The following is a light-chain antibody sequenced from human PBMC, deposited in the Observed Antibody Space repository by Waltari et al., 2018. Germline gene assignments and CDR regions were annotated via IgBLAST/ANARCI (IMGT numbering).Light chain of an antibody. J-gene: IGLJ1*01. CDR2: EVI. V-gene: IGLV2-23*02. CDR1: SSDVGNYDL. CDR3: CSYAGLGTYV. Sequence: QSALTQPASVSGTPGQSITISCTGTSSDVGNYDLVSWYQQHPGKAPKLLVCEVIKRPSGVSCRFSGSKSGNTASLTISGLQAEDEADYYCCSYAGLGTYVFGSGTKVTVL.